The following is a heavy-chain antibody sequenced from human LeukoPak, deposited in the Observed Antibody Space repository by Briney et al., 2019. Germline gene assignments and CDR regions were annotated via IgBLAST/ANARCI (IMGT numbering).Heavy chain of an antibody. Sequence: SETLSLTCAVYGGSFSGYYWSWIRQPPGKGLEWIGEINHSGSTDYNPSLKSRVTISVDTSKNQFSLKLSSVTAADTAVYYCARTRRYCSSTSCYNSYYYYGMDVWGQGTTVTVSS. V-gene: IGHV4-34*01. CDR3: ARTRRYCSSTSCYNSYYYYGMDV. J-gene: IGHJ6*02. D-gene: IGHD2-2*02. CDR2: INHSGST. CDR1: GGSFSGYY.